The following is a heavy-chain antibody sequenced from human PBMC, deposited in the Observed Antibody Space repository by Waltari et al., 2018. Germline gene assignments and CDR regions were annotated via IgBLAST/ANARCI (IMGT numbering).Heavy chain of an antibody. J-gene: IGHJ4*02. CDR2: IYTGGTT. CDR1: GFTVSSSY. V-gene: IGHV3-53*02. D-gene: IGHD4-17*01. CDR3: ARERGTGYGDGALYYFDY. Sequence: EVQLVETGGGLIEPGGSLRLSCAASGFTVSSSYMSWVRQAPGKGLEWVSVIYTGGTTLYADSVKGRFTVSRDNSKNTVYLQMNSLRAEDTAVYYCARERGTGYGDGALYYFDYWGQGTLVTVSS.